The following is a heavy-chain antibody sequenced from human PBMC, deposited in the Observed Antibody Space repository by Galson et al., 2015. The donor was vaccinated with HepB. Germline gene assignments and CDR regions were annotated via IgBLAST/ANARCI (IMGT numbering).Heavy chain of an antibody. CDR1: GFTFGDYA. Sequence: SLRLSCAASGFTFGDYAMSWVRQAPGKGLEWVGFIRSKAYGGTTEYAASVKGRFTISRDDSKSIAYLQMNSLKTEDTAVYYCTREDYGSGSYYPYYYYGMDVWGQGTTVTVSS. CDR3: TREDYGSGSYYPYYYYGMDV. J-gene: IGHJ6*02. D-gene: IGHD3-10*01. V-gene: IGHV3-49*04. CDR2: IRSKAYGGTT.